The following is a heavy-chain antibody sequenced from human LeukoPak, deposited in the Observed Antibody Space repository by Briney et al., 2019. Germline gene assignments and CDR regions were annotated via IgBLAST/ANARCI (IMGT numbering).Heavy chain of an antibody. J-gene: IGHJ6*02. D-gene: IGHD2-21*01. V-gene: IGHV3-21*01. Sequence: GGTLRLSCAASGFTFSSYSMNWVRQAPGKGLEWVSFITVGSSYIYYADSVKGRFTISRDNAKNSLYLQMNSLRAEDTAVYYCARDEELYYAMDVWGQGTTVTVSS. CDR3: ARDEELYYAMDV. CDR1: GFTFSSYS. CDR2: ITVGSSYI.